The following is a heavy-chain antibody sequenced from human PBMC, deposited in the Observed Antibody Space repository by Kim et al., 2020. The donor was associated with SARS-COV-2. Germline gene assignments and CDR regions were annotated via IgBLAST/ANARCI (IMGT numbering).Heavy chain of an antibody. CDR1: EFTFSTYR. Sequence: GGSLRLSCAASEFTFSTYRMYWVRQAPGKGLVWVSRISSSGNSTNYADSVKGRFTISRDNAKNTLYLQMNSLRAEDTAVYYCARASSTSCPCYYMDVWGKGTTVTVSS. J-gene: IGHJ6*03. V-gene: IGHV3-74*01. CDR3: ARASSTSCPCYYMDV. CDR2: ISSSGNST. D-gene: IGHD2-2*01.